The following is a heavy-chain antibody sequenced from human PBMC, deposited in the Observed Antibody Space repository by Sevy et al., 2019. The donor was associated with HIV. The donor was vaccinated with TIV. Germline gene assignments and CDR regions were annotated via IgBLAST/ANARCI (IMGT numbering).Heavy chain of an antibody. V-gene: IGHV3-23*01. CDR1: GFTFSSYA. Sequence: GGSLRLSCAASGFTFSSYAMSWVRQAPGKGLEWVSAISGSGGGTYYADSVKGRFTISRDNAKNTLYLQMNSLRAEDTAVYYCAKTYYYDSSGYDNAEYFQHWGQGTLVTVSS. D-gene: IGHD3-22*01. J-gene: IGHJ1*01. CDR2: ISGSGGGT. CDR3: AKTYYYDSSGYDNAEYFQH.